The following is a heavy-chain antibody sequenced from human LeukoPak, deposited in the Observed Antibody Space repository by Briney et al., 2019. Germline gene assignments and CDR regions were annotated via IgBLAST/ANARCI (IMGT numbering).Heavy chain of an antibody. CDR1: GYTFTGYY. J-gene: IGHJ4*02. CDR2: INPNSGGT. Sequence: GASVKVSCKASGYTFTGYYMHWVRQVPGQGLEWMGWINPNSGGTNYAQKFQGRVTMTRDTSISTAYMELSRLRSDDTAVYYCARKAPTRGIAASNDYWGQGTLVTVSS. D-gene: IGHD6-13*01. CDR3: ARKAPTRGIAASNDY. V-gene: IGHV1-2*02.